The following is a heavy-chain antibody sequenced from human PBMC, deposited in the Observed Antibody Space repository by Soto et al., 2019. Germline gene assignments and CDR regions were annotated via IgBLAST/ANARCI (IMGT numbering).Heavy chain of an antibody. D-gene: IGHD2-2*01. CDR3: ARDSRQLPDSWFDP. Sequence: QVQLVQSGPEVKKPGASVRFSCKASSPYPFFNYGINWIRQPHGPGREWLGWISSYNGDTEYAQKFQARLTVTSDTSTSTAYMEQRSLRSYDTAVYYCARDSRQLPDSWFDPWGEGTLFTVSS. J-gene: IGHJ5*02. CDR1: SPYPFFNYG. V-gene: IGHV1-18*01. CDR2: ISSYNGDT.